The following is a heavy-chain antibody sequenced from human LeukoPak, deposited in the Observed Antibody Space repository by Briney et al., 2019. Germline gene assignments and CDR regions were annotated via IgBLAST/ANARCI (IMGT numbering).Heavy chain of an antibody. V-gene: IGHV3-30*03. J-gene: IGHJ4*02. CDR2: ISYDGRGN. CDR3: VRETGNTNYFDY. CDR1: GFPFSDYA. Sequence: GGSLRLSCAASGFPFSDYAMHWVRQAPGKGLEWVAVISYDGRGNDYADSVKGRFTISRDNSQNTLYLQMHSLRPEDTALYFCVRETGNTNYFDYWGQGTLVTVSS. D-gene: IGHD1-1*01.